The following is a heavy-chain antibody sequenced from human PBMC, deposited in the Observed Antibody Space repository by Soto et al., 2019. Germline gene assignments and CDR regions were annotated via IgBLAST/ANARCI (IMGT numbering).Heavy chain of an antibody. V-gene: IGHV4-31*03. CDR2: IYYSGNT. CDR3: XXXXXXXXXXXDP. J-gene: IGHJ5*02. CDR1: GGSISSNDFY. Sequence: QVQLQESGPGLVKPSQTLSLTCIVSGGSISSNDFYWSWIRQHPGKGLEWIGYIYYSGNTYYNPSRKSRVTILVDTSKNQFSLKVSSVTAXXXXXXXXXXXXXXXXXXXDPWGQGTLVTVSS.